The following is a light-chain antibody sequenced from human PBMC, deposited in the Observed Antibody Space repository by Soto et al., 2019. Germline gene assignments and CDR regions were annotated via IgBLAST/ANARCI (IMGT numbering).Light chain of an antibody. CDR3: QQSGSSPRN. J-gene: IGKJ2*01. CDR1: QSVRNVY. CDR2: DAS. Sequence: EIVLTQSPGTLSLSPGERATLSCRASQSVRNVYLAWYQQKPGQAPRLLIYDASNRATGIQDRFSGSGSGTDFTLTINRLEPEDFAVYYCQQSGSSPRNFGQGTKLEIK. V-gene: IGKV3-20*01.